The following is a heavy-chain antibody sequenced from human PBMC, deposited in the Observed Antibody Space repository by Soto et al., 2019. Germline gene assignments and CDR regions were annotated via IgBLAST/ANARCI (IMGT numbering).Heavy chain of an antibody. J-gene: IGHJ4*02. CDR1: GFSFTHFA. CDR2: ISYDGSEK. CDR3: TRDRDEILTGYHDY. D-gene: IGHD3-9*01. V-gene: IGHV3-30-3*01. Sequence: GGSLRLSXAASGFSFTHFALHWVRRAPGKGLEWVAPISYDGSEKYYTDSVKGRFTISRDNSKNTLYLQMNSLRAEDTAVYFCTRDRDEILTGYHDYWGQGTLVTVSS.